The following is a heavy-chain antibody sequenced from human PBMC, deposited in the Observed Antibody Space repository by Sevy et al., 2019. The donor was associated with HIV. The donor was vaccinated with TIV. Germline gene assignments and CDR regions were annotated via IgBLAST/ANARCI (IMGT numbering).Heavy chain of an antibody. CDR3: ATDRRGYCSSSSCSGTFDY. Sequence: GGSLRLSCAASGFSFSNAWMSWVRQAPGKGLEWVGRIKSKTDGGTTDYAAPVKGRFTISGDDSKNTLYLQMNSLKTEDTAVYYCATDRRGYCSSSSCSGTFDYWGQGTLVTVSS. V-gene: IGHV3-15*01. CDR1: GFSFSNAW. CDR2: IKSKTDGGTT. D-gene: IGHD2-2*01. J-gene: IGHJ4*02.